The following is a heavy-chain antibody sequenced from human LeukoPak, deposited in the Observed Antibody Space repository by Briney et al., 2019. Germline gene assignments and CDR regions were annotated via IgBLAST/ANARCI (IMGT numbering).Heavy chain of an antibody. J-gene: IGHJ4*02. CDR2: INAYNGNT. Sequence: ASVKVSCKASGYTFTTYGISWVRQAPGQGLEWMGWINAYNGNTNYAQKLQGRVTMTTDTYTSTAYMELRILRSDDTAVYYCARPRGSSGRGDFDYWGQGTLVTVSS. D-gene: IGHD6-19*01. V-gene: IGHV1-18*01. CDR3: ARPRGSSGRGDFDY. CDR1: GYTFTTYG.